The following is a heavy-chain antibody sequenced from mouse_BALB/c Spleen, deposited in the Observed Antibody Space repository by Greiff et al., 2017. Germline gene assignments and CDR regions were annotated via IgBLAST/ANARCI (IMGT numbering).Heavy chain of an antibody. CDR1: GFTFTDYY. CDR2: IRNKANGYTT. J-gene: IGHJ4*01. CDR3: ARIGSRKSYYYAMDY. D-gene: IGHD1-1*01. Sequence: EVNVVESGGGLVQPGGSLRLSCATSGFTFTDYYMSWVRQPPGKALEWLGFIRNKANGYTTEYSASVKGRFTISRDNSQSILYLQMNTLRAEDSATYYCARIGSRKSYYYAMDYWGQGTSVTVSS. V-gene: IGHV7-3*02.